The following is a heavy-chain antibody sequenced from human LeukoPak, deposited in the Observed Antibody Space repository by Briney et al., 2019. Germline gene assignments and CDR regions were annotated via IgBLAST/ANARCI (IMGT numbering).Heavy chain of an antibody. J-gene: IGHJ4*02. Sequence: ASVKVSCKASGYTFTSYDINWVRQATGQGLEWMGWMNPNSGNTGYAQKFQGRVTMTRNTSISTAYMELSRLRSDDTAVYYCARDLFRCSSTSCYKIIDYWGQGTLVTVSS. D-gene: IGHD2-2*02. CDR2: MNPNSGNT. V-gene: IGHV1-8*01. CDR3: ARDLFRCSSTSCYKIIDY. CDR1: GYTFTSYD.